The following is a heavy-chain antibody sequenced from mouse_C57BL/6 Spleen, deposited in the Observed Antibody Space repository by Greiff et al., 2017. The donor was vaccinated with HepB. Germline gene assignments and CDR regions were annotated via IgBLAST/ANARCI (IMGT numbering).Heavy chain of an antibody. D-gene: IGHD2-14*01. CDR3: ARAGGTLYYFDY. Sequence: DVMLVESGGDLVKPGGSLKLSCAASGFTFSSYGMSWVRQTPDKRLEWVATISSGGSYTYYPDSVKGRFTISRDNAKNTLYLQMSSLKSEDTAMYYCARAGGTLYYFDYWGQGTTLTVSS. CDR1: GFTFSSYG. J-gene: IGHJ2*01. V-gene: IGHV5-6*02. CDR2: ISSGGSYT.